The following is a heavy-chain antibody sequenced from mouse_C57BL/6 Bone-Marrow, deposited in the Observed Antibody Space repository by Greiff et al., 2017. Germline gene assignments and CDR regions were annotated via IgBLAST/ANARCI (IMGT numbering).Heavy chain of an antibody. CDR2: IWWDDDT. CDR1: GFSLSTFGMG. CDR3: ARIADYWYFDV. J-gene: IGHJ1*03. V-gene: IGHV8-8*01. Sequence: QVTLKVSGPGLLQPSQTLSLTCSFSGFSLSTFGMGVGWIRQPSGKGLEWLAHIWWDDDTYYNSDLKSRLTLYKDTYKTQVFLKIAKVDTADTATYTYARIADYWYFDVWGTGTTVTVSS.